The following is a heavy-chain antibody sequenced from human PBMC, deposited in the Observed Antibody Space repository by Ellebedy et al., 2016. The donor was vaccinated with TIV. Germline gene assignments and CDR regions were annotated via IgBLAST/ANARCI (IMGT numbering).Heavy chain of an antibody. D-gene: IGHD1-26*01. J-gene: IGHJ4*02. CDR1: GFSFSSYW. Sequence: GESLKISXAASGFSFSSYWMHWVRQAPGKGLVWVSRINSDASNTTYADSVKGRFSISRDNAKNTVYLQMNSLRAEDTAVYYCARGRVYSGSYSDHWGQGTLVTVSS. V-gene: IGHV3-74*01. CDR3: ARGRVYSGSYSDH. CDR2: INSDASNT.